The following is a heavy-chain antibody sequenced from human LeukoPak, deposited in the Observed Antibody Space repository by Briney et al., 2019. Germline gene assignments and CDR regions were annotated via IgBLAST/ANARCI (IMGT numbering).Heavy chain of an antibody. D-gene: IGHD2-2*01. CDR3: ATGINQLLLFDY. Sequence: ASVKVSCQVSGYTLTELSMHWVRPAPGKGLAWMGGFDPEDGETIYAQKFQGRVTMTEDTSTDTAYMELSSLRSEDTAVYYCATGINQLLLFDYWGQGTLVTVSS. J-gene: IGHJ4*02. CDR1: GYTLTELS. CDR2: FDPEDGET. V-gene: IGHV1-24*01.